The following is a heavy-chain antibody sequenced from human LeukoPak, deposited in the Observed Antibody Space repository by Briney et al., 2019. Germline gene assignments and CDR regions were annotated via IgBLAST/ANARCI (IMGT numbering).Heavy chain of an antibody. CDR3: ARRSDVFNI. D-gene: IGHD3-10*01. V-gene: IGHV4-38-2*02. J-gene: IGHJ3*02. CDR2: IDYRRTI. CDR1: GYSISSGYD. Sequence: SETLPLTCTVSGYSISSGYDWGWIRQPPGQGLEWIGSIDYRRTIYYKPSLKSRVTISVDPFKNQFSLKLSSVTAADTAVYYCARRSDVFNIWGQGTMVTVSS.